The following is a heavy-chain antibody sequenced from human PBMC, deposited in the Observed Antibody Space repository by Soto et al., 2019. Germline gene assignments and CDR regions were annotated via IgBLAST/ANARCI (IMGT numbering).Heavy chain of an antibody. CDR2: IFSNDAK. Sequence: QVTLKESGPVLVKPTGTLTLTCTVSGFSLSNARMAVSWIRQPPGKSLQWLAHIFSNDAKSYSTSLKSRLTISKDTYHRQVVLTMPNMDPVDTATYYCARIRAAAGTVYYYYMDVWGKGSTVTVSS. D-gene: IGHD6-13*01. CDR3: ARIRAAAGTVYYYYMDV. CDR1: GFSLSNARMA. J-gene: IGHJ6*03. V-gene: IGHV2-26*01.